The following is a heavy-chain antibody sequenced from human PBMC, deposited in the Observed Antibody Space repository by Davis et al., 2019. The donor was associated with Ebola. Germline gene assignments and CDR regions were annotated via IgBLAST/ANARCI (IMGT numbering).Heavy chain of an antibody. CDR1: GGSFSGYY. J-gene: IGHJ3*02. CDR3: AAVPRGVCYKCSAFDI. CDR2: INHSGST. V-gene: IGHV4-34*01. D-gene: IGHD2-8*02. Sequence: MPSETLSLTCAVYGGSFSGYYWSWIRKPPGKGLEWIGEINHSGSTNYNPSLKSRVTISVDTSKNQFSLKLSSVTAADTDVYYCAAVPRGVCYKCSAFDIWGQGTMVTVSS.